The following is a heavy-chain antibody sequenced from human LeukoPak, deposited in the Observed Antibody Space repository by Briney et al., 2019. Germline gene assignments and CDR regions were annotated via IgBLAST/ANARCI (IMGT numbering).Heavy chain of an antibody. Sequence: ASVKVSCKASGGTFSSYTISWVRQAPGQGLERMGRIIPILGIANYAQKFQGRVTITADKSTSTAYMELSSLRSEDTAVYYCAREDCSGGSCYPYYDSSGYYSHWGQGTLVTV. V-gene: IGHV1-69*04. D-gene: IGHD3-22*01. CDR3: AREDCSGGSCYPYYDSSGYYSH. CDR1: GGTFSSYT. CDR2: IIPILGIA. J-gene: IGHJ4*02.